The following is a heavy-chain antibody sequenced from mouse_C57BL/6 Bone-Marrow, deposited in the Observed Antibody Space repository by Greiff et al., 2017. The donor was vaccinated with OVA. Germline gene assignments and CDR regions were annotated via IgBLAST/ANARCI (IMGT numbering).Heavy chain of an antibody. CDR2: IWWDDDK. Sequence: QVTLKVSGPGILQPSQTLSLACTFSGISLSTSGMGLSWLRKPSGKALEWLAHIWWDDDKYYNPALKSRLTISKDTSKNQVFLKIANVDTADTATYYCAYLLLRYLFAYWGQGTLVTVSA. CDR3: AYLLLRYLFAY. D-gene: IGHD1-1*01. J-gene: IGHJ3*01. CDR1: GISLSTSGMG. V-gene: IGHV8-8*01.